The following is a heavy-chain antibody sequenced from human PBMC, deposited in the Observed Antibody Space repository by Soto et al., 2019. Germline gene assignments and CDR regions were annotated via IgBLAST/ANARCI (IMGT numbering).Heavy chain of an antibody. D-gene: IGHD1-26*01. J-gene: IGHJ4*02. V-gene: IGHV1-69*01. CDR2: IIPVFGTV. CDR3: ARDMGATTPFDY. CDR1: GGTFSGYA. Sequence: QVQLVQSGAEVKKPGSSVKVSCKPSGGTFSGYAVSWVRQAPGQGLEWLGGIIPVFGTVTYAQKFQDRVTISADESTRTAYMQLSSLRSEDTAVYYCARDMGATTPFDYWGQGPLVTVSS.